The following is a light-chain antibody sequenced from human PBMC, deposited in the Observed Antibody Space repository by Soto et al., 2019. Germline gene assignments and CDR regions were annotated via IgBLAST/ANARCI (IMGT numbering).Light chain of an antibody. CDR2: DVI. CDR3: SSYAGSNSLV. Sequence: QSVLTQPPSASGSLGQSVTISCTGTSRDVGGYNYVSWYQQDPGKAPKLLIYDVIHRPSGVPDRFSGSKSGNTASLTVSGLQPEDETHYYCSSYAGSNSLVFGTGTKLTVL. V-gene: IGLV2-8*01. J-gene: IGLJ1*01. CDR1: SRDVGGYNY.